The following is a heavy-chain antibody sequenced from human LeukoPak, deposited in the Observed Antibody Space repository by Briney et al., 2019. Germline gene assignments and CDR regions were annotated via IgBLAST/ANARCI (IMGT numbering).Heavy chain of an antibody. CDR2: IWYDGSKK. CDR1: GFTFSSYG. CDR3: VSYGDYGAFDY. Sequence: QPGGSLRLSCAASGFTFSSYGMHWVRQAPGKGLEWVAVIWYDGSKKYYADSVKGRFTISGDNSKNTLYLQMNSLRAEDTAVYYCVSYGDYGAFDYWGQGTLVTVSS. J-gene: IGHJ4*02. D-gene: IGHD4-17*01. V-gene: IGHV3-30*02.